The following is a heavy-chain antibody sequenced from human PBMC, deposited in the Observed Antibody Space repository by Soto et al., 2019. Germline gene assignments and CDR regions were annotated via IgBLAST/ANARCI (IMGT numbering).Heavy chain of an antibody. D-gene: IGHD3-22*01. Sequence: QLQLQESGPGLVKPSETLSLTCTISGGSISTTNYYWGWIRQPPGKGLEWIGTIYDSGSTYYNPSLKSRATTSVDTSKNQFSLKLSSVTAADTAVYYCARRGYYDWYFDLWGRGTLVTVSS. CDR2: IYDSGST. V-gene: IGHV4-39*01. J-gene: IGHJ2*01. CDR3: ARRGYYDWYFDL. CDR1: GGSISTTNYY.